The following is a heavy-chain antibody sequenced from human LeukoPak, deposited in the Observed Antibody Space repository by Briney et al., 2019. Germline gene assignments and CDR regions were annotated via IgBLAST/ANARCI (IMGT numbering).Heavy chain of an antibody. J-gene: IGHJ3*02. CDR2: IYSGGST. Sequence: SGGSLRLSCAASGFTVSSNYMSWVRQAPGKGLEWVSVIYSGGSTYYADSVKGRVTISRDNSKNTLYLQMNSLRAEDTAVYYCATHYDILTGYSRDAFDIWGQGTMVTVSS. D-gene: IGHD3-9*01. CDR1: GFTVSSNY. V-gene: IGHV3-53*01. CDR3: ATHYDILTGYSRDAFDI.